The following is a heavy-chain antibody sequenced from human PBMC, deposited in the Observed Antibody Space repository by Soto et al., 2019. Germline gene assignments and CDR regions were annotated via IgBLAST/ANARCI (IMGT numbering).Heavy chain of an antibody. J-gene: IGHJ4*02. D-gene: IGHD2-15*01. CDR3: AKGGQYGGYLDY. CDR1: GFTFSTYG. V-gene: IGHV3-30*18. Sequence: QVQLVESGGGVVQPGRSLRLSCAASGFTFSTYGMHWVSQAPGKGLEWVAVISYDGSNKYYADSVKGRFTISRDNSKNTLYLQMNSLRAEDTAVYYCAKGGQYGGYLDYWGQGTLVTVSS. CDR2: ISYDGSNK.